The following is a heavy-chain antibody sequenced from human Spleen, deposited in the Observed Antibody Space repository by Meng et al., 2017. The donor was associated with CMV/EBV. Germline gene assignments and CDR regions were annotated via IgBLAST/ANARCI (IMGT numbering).Heavy chain of an antibody. V-gene: IGHV3-30*02. D-gene: IGHD2-2*01. CDR1: GFTFSSYW. CDR3: AKDRYCSSTSCYRLYYYGMDV. CDR2: IRYDGSNK. J-gene: IGHJ6*02. Sequence: GGSLRLSCAASGFTFSSYWMHWVRQAPGKGLEWVAFIRYDGSNKYYADSVKGRFTISRDNSKNTLYLQMNSLRAEDTAVYYCAKDRYCSSTSCYRLYYYGMDVWGQGTTVTVSS.